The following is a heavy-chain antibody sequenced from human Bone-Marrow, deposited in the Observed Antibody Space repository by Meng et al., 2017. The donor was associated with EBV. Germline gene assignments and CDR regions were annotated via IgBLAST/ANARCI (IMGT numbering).Heavy chain of an antibody. D-gene: IGHD2-15*01. CDR2: INPKSGAT. CDR1: GYTFTGYL. J-gene: IGHJ5*02. Sequence: EQLGQAGDEGKTPGASLKVPCMASGYTFTGYLMYWVRPAHGQGPGWMGRINPKSGATNYAQKFQGRVTMTRDTSIDTVYMELTSLRSDDTAVYYCARERGSRYYWLDPWGQGTLVTVSS. V-gene: IGHV1-2*06. CDR3: ARERGSRYYWLDP.